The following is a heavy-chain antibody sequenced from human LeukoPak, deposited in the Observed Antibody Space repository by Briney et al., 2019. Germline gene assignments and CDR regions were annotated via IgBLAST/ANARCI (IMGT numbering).Heavy chain of an antibody. V-gene: IGHV3-23*01. D-gene: IGHD5-12*01. J-gene: IGHJ4*02. CDR1: GFSFSNYA. CDR3: AKGAYDYVEIGYFDH. Sequence: GGSLRLSCAPSGFSFSNYAVSWVRQAPGKGLEWVSLIIASSGSTVYADSVKGRFTISRDNSKNTLYLQMNSLRAEDTAVYYCAKGAYDYVEIGYFDHWGQGTLVTVSS. CDR2: IIASSGST.